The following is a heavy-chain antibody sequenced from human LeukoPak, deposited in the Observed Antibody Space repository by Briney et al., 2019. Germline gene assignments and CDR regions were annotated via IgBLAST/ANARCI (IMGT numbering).Heavy chain of an antibody. J-gene: IGHJ4*02. D-gene: IGHD5-24*01. CDR1: GFTFSSYA. CDR3: ATMDGYNYHLDY. CDR2: ISGSGGST. V-gene: IGHV3-23*01. Sequence: GGSLRLSCAASGFTFSSYAMSWVRQAPGKGLEWVSAISGSGGSTNYADSVKDRFTISRDNSKNTLYLQMNSLRAEDTAVYYCATMDGYNYHLDYWGQGTLVTVSS.